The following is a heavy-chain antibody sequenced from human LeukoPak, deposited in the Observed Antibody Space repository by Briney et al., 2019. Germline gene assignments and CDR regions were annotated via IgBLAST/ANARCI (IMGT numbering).Heavy chain of an antibody. CDR3: VREDRILLGNDAFDI. D-gene: IGHD2-8*01. CDR2: MCYDGVNK. CDR1: AFTFSTYG. J-gene: IGHJ3*02. V-gene: IGHV3-33*01. Sequence: GGSLRLSCAASAFTFSTYGMHWARQAPGKGLEWVALMCYDGVNKYYADSVKGRFTISRDNYKNTLYLQMNSLRGEDTAVYYCVREDRILLGNDAFDIWGQGTMVTVSS.